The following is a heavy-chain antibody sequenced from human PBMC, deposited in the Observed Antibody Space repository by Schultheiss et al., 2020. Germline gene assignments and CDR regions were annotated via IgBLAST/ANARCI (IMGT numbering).Heavy chain of an antibody. CDR3: ARGIAVAGTSWFDP. V-gene: IGHV3-21*05. CDR1: GFTFSSYS. J-gene: IGHJ5*02. CDR2: ISSSSSYI. D-gene: IGHD6-19*01. Sequence: GGSLRLSCAASGFTFSSYSMNWVRQAPGKGLEWVSYISSSSSYIYYADSVKGRFTISRDNAKNSLYLQMNSLRAEDTAVYYCARGIAVAGTSWFDPWGQGTLVTVSS.